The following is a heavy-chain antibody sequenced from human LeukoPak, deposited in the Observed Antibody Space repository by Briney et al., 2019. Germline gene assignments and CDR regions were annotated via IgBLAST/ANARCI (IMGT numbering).Heavy chain of an antibody. CDR2: IFPADSDA. D-gene: IGHD6-25*01. CDR1: GYRFTSYW. Sequence: GESLKISCKVSGYRFTSYWIGWVRQMPGKGLEWMGIIFPADSDAKYSPSFQGQVTISADKTNNTAYVQWSSLKASDTAIYYCARRGLYYFDYGGQGTLVTVSS. CDR3: ARRGLYYFDY. V-gene: IGHV5-51*01. J-gene: IGHJ4*02.